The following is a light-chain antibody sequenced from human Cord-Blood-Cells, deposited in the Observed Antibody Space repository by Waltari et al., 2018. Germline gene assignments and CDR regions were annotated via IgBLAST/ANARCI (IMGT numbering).Light chain of an antibody. J-gene: IGLJ3*02. V-gene: IGLV2-8*01. CDR2: EVS. CDR1: SSDVGGYNY. Sequence: QSALTQPPSASGSPGQSVTISCTGTSSDVGGYNYVSWYQQHPGNAPKLMIYEVSKRPSGVPDRFSGSKSGNTASLTVSGLQAEDEADYYCSSYAGSWVFGGGTKLTVL. CDR3: SSYAGSWV.